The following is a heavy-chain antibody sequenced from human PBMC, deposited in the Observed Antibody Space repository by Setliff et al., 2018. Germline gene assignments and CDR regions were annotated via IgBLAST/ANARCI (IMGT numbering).Heavy chain of an antibody. J-gene: IGHJ5*02. D-gene: IGHD4-4*01. CDR3: ATGPRDSRNYLTWLNP. Sequence: PGGSLRLSCSVSGITFINAWMTWVRQAPGKGPEWVGRIKSSTEGATSDYGAPAKGRFTISRDDSKNMVFLQMNNLRTEDTGFYYCATGPRDSRNYLTWLNPWGQGTLVTVSS. CDR1: GITFINAW. V-gene: IGHV3-15*01. CDR2: IKSSTEGATS.